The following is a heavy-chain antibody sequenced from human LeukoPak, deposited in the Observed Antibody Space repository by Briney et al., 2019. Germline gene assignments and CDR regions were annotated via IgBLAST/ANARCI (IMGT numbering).Heavy chain of an antibody. D-gene: IGHD3-10*01. V-gene: IGHV3-9*01. CDR2: ISWNSGSI. CDR1: GFTFDDYA. J-gene: IGHJ5*02. CDR3: AKGTYGSGVLGWFDP. Sequence: PGRSLRLSCAASGFTFDDYAMHWVRQAPGKGLEWASGISWNSGSIGYADSVKGRFTISRDNAKNSLYLQMNSLRAEDTALYYCAKGTYGSGVLGWFDPWGQGTLVTVSS.